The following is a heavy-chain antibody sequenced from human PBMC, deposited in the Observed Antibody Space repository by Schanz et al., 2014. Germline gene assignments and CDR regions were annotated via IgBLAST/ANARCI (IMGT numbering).Heavy chain of an antibody. CDR2: ISSSGTSI. D-gene: IGHD5-18*01. CDR3: AKYGGGYSYGFVEY. CDR1: GFVFRTFA. Sequence: EVQLLESGGTVVQPGGSLRVSCAASGFVFRTFAMYWVRQTPGKGLEWVSFISSSGTSIYYADSVKGRFTISRDNAKNSLYLQMKSLRAEDTAVYYCAKYGGGYSYGFVEYWGQGILVTVSS. V-gene: IGHV3-48*01. J-gene: IGHJ4*02.